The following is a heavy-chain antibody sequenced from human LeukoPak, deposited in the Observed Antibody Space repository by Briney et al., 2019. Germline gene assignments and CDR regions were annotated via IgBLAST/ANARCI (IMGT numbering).Heavy chain of an antibody. CDR3: ASAPVAGLADY. Sequence: SETLSLTCAVYGGSFSGYYWSWIRQPPGKGLEWIGYIYHSGSTYYNPSLKSRVTISVDTSKNQFSLKLSSVTAADTAVYYCASAPVAGLADYWGQGTLVTVSS. D-gene: IGHD6-19*01. V-gene: IGHV4-34*01. CDR2: IYHSGST. J-gene: IGHJ4*02. CDR1: GGSFSGYY.